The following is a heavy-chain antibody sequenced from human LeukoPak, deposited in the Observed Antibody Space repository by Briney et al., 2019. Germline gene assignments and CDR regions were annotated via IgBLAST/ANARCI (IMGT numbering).Heavy chain of an antibody. CDR3: ARETSGSYYWSYFDY. CDR2: INPSGGST. V-gene: IGHV1-46*01. J-gene: IGHJ4*02. D-gene: IGHD1-26*01. Sequence: ASVKVSCKASGYTFTSYYMHWVRQAPGQGLEWMGVINPSGGSTSYAQKFQGRVTMTGDTSTSTVYMELSSLRSEDTAVYYCARETSGSYYWSYFDYWGQGTLVTVSS. CDR1: GYTFTSYY.